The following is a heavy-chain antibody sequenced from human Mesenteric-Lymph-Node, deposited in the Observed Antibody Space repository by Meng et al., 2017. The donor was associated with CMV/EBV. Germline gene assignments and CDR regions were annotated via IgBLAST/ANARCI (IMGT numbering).Heavy chain of an antibody. CDR1: GDSISSNKSA. Sequence: QIHVEQSGPELVKSSQTLSVTCTSSGDSISSNKSAWNWIRQSPSRGLEWLGRTYYRSESYNDYAVYVKSRISVNLDTSKNQLSLQLNFVTPEDTAVYYCAYFGDLPPLWWGQGTLVTVSS. J-gene: IGHJ4*02. CDR3: AYFGDLPPLW. D-gene: IGHD3-16*01. V-gene: IGHV6-1*01. CDR2: TYYRSESYN.